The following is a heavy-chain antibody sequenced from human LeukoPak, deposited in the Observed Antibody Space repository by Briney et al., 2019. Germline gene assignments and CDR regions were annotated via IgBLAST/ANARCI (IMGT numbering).Heavy chain of an antibody. CDR1: GYSISSGYY. CDR2: IYHSGST. J-gene: IGHJ2*01. V-gene: IGHV4-38-2*02. Sequence: SETLSLTCTVSGYSISSGYYWGWIRQPPGKGLEWIGSIYHSGSTYYNPSLKSRVTISVDTSKNQFSLKLSSVTAADTAVYYCATAGDLMGATNWYFDLWGRGTLVTVSS. D-gene: IGHD1-26*01. CDR3: ATAGDLMGATNWYFDL.